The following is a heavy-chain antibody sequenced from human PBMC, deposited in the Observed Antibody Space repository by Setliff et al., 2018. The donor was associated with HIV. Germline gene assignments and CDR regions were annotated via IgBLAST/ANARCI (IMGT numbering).Heavy chain of an antibody. V-gene: IGHV1-18*01. Sequence: ASVKVSCKASGYTFSSHGITWVRQVPGQGLEWMGWISDYTGNTNYAQKFQARVTMTIDTATSRAYMELRSLRSDDTAVYFCARLGSGWSDSYYYAMDIWGQGTTVTVSS. CDR1: GYTFSSHG. CDR3: ARLGSGWSDSYYYAMDI. J-gene: IGHJ6*02. CDR2: ISDYTGNT. D-gene: IGHD6-19*01.